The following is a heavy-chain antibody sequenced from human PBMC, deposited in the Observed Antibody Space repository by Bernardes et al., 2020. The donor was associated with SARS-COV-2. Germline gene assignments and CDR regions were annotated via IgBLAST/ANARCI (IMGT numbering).Heavy chain of an antibody. CDR3: ARRTGGTIVDS. V-gene: IGHV5-51*01. Sequence: GGSLNIPCQGSGYSFTHYWIALVRHMPGKGLEWRVVIYPRDSDTTYSPSFQGQVTISDDKSISTAYLQWNSLGASDTAIYYCARRTGGTIVDSWGQGTLVTVSS. CDR1: GYSFTHYW. CDR2: IYPRDSDT. D-gene: IGHD1-7*01. J-gene: IGHJ4*02.